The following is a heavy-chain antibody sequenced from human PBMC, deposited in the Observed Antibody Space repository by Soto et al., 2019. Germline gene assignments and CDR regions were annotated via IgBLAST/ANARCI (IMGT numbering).Heavy chain of an antibody. Sequence: SLSLSCAASGFTFSSYGMHWVRQAPGKGLEWVAVIWYDGSNKYYADSVKGRFTISRDNSKNTLYLQMNSLRAEDTAVYYCARVQHRLLWFGELYYWGQGTLVTVSS. D-gene: IGHD3-10*01. CDR3: ARVQHRLLWFGELYY. CDR1: GFTFSSYG. CDR2: IWYDGSNK. V-gene: IGHV3-33*01. J-gene: IGHJ4*02.